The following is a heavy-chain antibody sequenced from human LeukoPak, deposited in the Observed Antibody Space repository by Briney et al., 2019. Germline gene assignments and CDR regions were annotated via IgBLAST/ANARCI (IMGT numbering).Heavy chain of an antibody. D-gene: IGHD3-22*01. CDR1: GLTVSTDY. CDR3: ARDGGYRYHDAFEL. V-gene: IGHV3-53*01. Sequence: GGSLRLSCAASGLTVSTDYMSWVRQAPEKGLEWVSVIYSGGTTYYADSVKGRFTISRDRSQNTLYLQMNSLRADDTAVYYCARDGGYRYHDAFELWGQGTMVTVSS. CDR2: IYSGGTT. J-gene: IGHJ3*01.